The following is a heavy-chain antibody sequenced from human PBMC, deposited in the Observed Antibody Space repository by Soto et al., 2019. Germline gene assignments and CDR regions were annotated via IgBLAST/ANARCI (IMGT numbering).Heavy chain of an antibody. CDR1: GGSISSGGYS. V-gene: IGHV4-30-2*01. D-gene: IGHD3-10*01. Sequence: QLQLQEFGSGLVKPSQTLSLTCAVSGGSISSGGYSWSWIRQPPGKGLEWIGYIYHSGSTYYNPSLKSRVTISVDRSKNQFSLKLSSVTAADTAVYYCAGGSGSYYYWGQGTLVTVSS. J-gene: IGHJ4*02. CDR3: AGGSGSYYY. CDR2: IYHSGST.